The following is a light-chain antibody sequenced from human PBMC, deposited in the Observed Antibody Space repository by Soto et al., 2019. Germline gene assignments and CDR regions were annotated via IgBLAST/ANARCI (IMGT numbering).Light chain of an antibody. CDR3: ASYPTSNSLHVV. Sequence: LTQPASVSASPGQSITISCTGSSSDVDAYQFVAWYQQHPGKGPKIVIYDVSHRPSGVSNRFSGSNSGDTASLTISGLRAEDEADYYCASYPTSNSLHVVFGGGTQL. CDR1: SSDVDAYQF. CDR2: DVS. J-gene: IGLJ2*01. V-gene: IGLV2-14*01.